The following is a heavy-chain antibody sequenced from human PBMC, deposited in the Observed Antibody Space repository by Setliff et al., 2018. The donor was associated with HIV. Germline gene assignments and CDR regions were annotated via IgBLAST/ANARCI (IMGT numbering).Heavy chain of an antibody. CDR2: LNPNSHNT. J-gene: IGHJ4*02. V-gene: IGHV1-8*01. CDR3: ARDRIPSKWLLESDY. D-gene: IGHD3-22*01. Sequence: ASVKVSCKSSEYSFTSYDINWVRQATGQGLEWMGWLNPNSHNTGYAQKFQGRVAMTWDTSISTAYMVLSNLKSEDTAVYYCARDRIPSKWLLESDYWGQGTLVTVSS. CDR1: EYSFTSYD.